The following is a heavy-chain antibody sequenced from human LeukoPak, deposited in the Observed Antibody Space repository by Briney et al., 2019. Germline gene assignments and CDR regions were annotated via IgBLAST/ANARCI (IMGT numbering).Heavy chain of an antibody. V-gene: IGHV4-59*01. CDR3: ARWIEYSSGWYYFDY. Sequence: KASETLSLTCTVSGGSISSYYWSWIRQPPGKGLEWIGYIYYSGSTNYNPSLKSRVTISVDTSKSQFSLKLSSVTAADTAVYYCARWIEYSSGWYYFDYWGQGTLVTVSS. D-gene: IGHD6-19*01. CDR1: GGSISSYY. J-gene: IGHJ4*02. CDR2: IYYSGST.